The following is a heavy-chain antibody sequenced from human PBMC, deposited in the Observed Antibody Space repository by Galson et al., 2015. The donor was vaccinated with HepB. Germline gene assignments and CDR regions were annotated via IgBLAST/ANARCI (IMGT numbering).Heavy chain of an antibody. CDR3: AKVAVPAAIQGPFDY. V-gene: IGHV3-30*18. CDR2: ISYDGSNK. Sequence: SLRLSCAASGFTFSSYGMHWVRQAPGKGLEWVAVISYDGSNKYYADSVKGRFTISRDNSKNTLYLQMNSLRAEDTAVYYCAKVAVPAAIQGPFDYWGQGTLVTVSS. D-gene: IGHD2-2*02. CDR1: GFTFSSYG. J-gene: IGHJ4*02.